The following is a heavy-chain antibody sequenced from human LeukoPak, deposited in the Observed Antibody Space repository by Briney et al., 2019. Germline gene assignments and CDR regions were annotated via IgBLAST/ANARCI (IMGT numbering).Heavy chain of an antibody. J-gene: IGHJ3*02. CDR3: ATTYVRPKDDAFDI. CDR2: INPNSGGT. CDR1: GYTFTGYY. Sequence: ASVKVSCKASGYTFTGYYMHWVRQAPGQGLEWMGWINPNSGGTNYAQKFQGRVTITADKSTSTVYMELSSLRSEDTAVYYCATTYVRPKDDAFDIWGQGTMVTVSS. V-gene: IGHV1-2*02. D-gene: IGHD3-16*01.